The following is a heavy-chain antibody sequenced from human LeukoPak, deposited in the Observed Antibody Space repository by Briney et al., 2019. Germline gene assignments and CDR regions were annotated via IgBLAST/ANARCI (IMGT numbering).Heavy chain of an antibody. V-gene: IGHV3-33*01. D-gene: IGHD6-19*01. Sequence: GGSLRLSCAASGFTFSSYGMHGVRQAPGKGLEWVAVIWYDGSNKYYADSVKGRFTISRDNSKNTLYLQMNSLRAEDTAVYYCASTSGWYEPIDYWGQGTLVTVSS. CDR1: GFTFSSYG. J-gene: IGHJ4*02. CDR3: ASTSGWYEPIDY. CDR2: IWYDGSNK.